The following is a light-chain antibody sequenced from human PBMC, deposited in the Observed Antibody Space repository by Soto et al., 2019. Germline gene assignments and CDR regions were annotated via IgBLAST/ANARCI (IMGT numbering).Light chain of an antibody. V-gene: IGKV3D-15*01. CDR2: YSS. Sequence: TQGLHTVNEQTGETVTHSSGASQSVRTNLAWYQQRPGQAPRLLIHYSSTRATDVPARFSGSGSGTNFTLAISSLQSEDFAVYYCQQYAYWPETFGQGTKVDIK. CDR3: QQYAYWPET. CDR1: QSVRTN. J-gene: IGKJ1*01.